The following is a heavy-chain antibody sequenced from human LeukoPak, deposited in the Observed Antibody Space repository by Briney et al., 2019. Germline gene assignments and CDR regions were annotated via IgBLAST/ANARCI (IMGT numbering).Heavy chain of an antibody. CDR3: ARGSIVVATFFDY. J-gene: IGHJ4*02. CDR2: INHSGST. D-gene: IGHD3-22*01. Sequence: SETLSLTCAVYGGSFSGYYWSWIRQPPGKGREGIGEINHSGSTNYNPSLTSRVTISVDTSKNHFSLKLSSVTAADTAVYYCARGSIVVATFFDYWGQGTLVTVSS. V-gene: IGHV4-34*01. CDR1: GGSFSGYY.